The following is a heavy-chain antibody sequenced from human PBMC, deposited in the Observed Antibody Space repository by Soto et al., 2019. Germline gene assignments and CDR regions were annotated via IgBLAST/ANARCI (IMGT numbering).Heavy chain of an antibody. Sequence: QVQLQESGPGLVKPSETLSLTCTVSGGSISSYYWSWIRQPPGKGLEWIGYIYYSGSTNYNPSLKSRVTISVDTSKNQFSLKLSSVTAAERAVYYCARAPTTYYDFWSGYYTGLGGYFDYWGQGTLVTVSS. CDR3: ARAPTTYYDFWSGYYTGLGGYFDY. V-gene: IGHV4-59*01. J-gene: IGHJ4*02. CDR2: IYYSGST. CDR1: GGSISSYY. D-gene: IGHD3-3*01.